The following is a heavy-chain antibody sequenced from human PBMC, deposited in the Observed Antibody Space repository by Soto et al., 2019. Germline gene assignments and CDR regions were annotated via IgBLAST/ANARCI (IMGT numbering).Heavy chain of an antibody. CDR1: GDSVSNNSAA. Sequence: QTLSLTCAISGDSVSNNSAAWNWIRQSPSRGLEWLGRTYYRSKWYNDYAVSVKSRITINPDTSKNQFSLQLNSVTPEDTAVYYCARGSGTIYRQAFDIWGQGTMVTVSS. D-gene: IGHD3-10*01. CDR2: TYYRSKWYN. J-gene: IGHJ3*02. CDR3: ARGSGTIYRQAFDI. V-gene: IGHV6-1*01.